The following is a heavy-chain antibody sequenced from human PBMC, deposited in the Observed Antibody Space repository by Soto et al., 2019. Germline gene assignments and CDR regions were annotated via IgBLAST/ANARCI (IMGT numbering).Heavy chain of an antibody. V-gene: IGHV6-1*01. J-gene: IGHJ4*02. D-gene: IGHD6-13*01. CDR2: TYYRSKWYN. CDR1: GDSVSSNSAA. Sequence: SQTLSLTCAISGDSVSSNSAAWNWIRQSPSRGLEWLGRTYYRSKWYNDYAVSVKSRITINPDTSKNQFSLQLNSVTPEDTAVYYCARAVTGYSSSWYKTYYFDYWGQGTLVTVSS. CDR3: ARAVTGYSSSWYKTYYFDY.